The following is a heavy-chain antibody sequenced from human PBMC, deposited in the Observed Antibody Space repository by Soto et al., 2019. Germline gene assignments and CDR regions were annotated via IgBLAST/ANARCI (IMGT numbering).Heavy chain of an antibody. Sequence: QVQLVESGGGVILPGGSLRLSCAASGFTFSSYAMHWVRQAPGTGPEWVAATSSDGTDNVYADSVSGRFTISRDNSKNTLYLQMNSLRSEGAAVYYWGGTYECGKADCYRAFGFWGQGTMVTVSS. D-gene: IGHD2-21*02. CDR3: GGTYECGKADCYRAFGF. CDR1: GFTFSSYA. J-gene: IGHJ3*01. CDR2: TSSDGTDN. V-gene: IGHV3-30*04.